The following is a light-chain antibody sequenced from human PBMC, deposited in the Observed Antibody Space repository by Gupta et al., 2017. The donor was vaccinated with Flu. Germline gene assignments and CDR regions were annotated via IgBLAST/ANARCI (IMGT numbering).Light chain of an antibody. Sequence: QSALTQPASVSGSPGQSITISCTRGSSDVGDFDHVSWYQQYPAKAPKLMIFDVTNRPSGVSDRFSGSKSGNTASLTISGLQAEDEGYYYCSSFTTNMLVFGRGTKLTVL. J-gene: IGLJ2*01. CDR1: SSDVGDFDH. CDR2: DVT. CDR3: SSFTTNMLV. V-gene: IGLV2-14*03.